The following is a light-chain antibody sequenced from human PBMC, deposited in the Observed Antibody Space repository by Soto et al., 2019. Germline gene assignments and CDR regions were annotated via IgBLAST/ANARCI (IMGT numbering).Light chain of an antibody. CDR1: QSVSSN. Sequence: EIVMTQSPTILSVSPGERATLSCRASQSVSSNLAWYQQKPGQAPRLLIYGVYTRAPGIPARFSGSGSGTEFTLTISSLQSEDFAVYYCQQYNSWPLTFGGGTKVDI. J-gene: IGKJ4*01. CDR3: QQYNSWPLT. V-gene: IGKV3D-15*01. CDR2: GVY.